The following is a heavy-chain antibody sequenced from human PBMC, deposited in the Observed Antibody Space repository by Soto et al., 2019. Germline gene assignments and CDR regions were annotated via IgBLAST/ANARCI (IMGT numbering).Heavy chain of an antibody. CDR2: VYYRGRS. J-gene: IGHJ4*02. D-gene: IGHD2-8*01. V-gene: IGHV4-39*01. Sequence: SETLSLTCTVSGGSVSNSNYYWGWIRQSPGKGLEWIGSVYYRGRSYSKSSVKTRVTISVDTSKNQFSLNLNSVTASDTAVYYCVSQRTSVLTQAYFDYWGPGALVTVSS. CDR3: VSQRTSVLTQAYFDY. CDR1: GGSVSNSNYY.